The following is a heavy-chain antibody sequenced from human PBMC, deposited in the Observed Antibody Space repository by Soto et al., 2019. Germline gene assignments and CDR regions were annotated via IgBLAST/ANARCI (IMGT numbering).Heavy chain of an antibody. J-gene: IGHJ6*02. CDR3: ARQDDILTGYSNIYGMDV. D-gene: IGHD3-9*01. V-gene: IGHV1-18*01. Sequence: QVPLVQSGAEVKKPGASVKVSCKASGYTFTSYGISWVRQAPGQGLEWMGWISAYNGNTNYAQKLQGRVTMTTDTSTSTAYMELRSLRSDDTAVYYCARQDDILTGYSNIYGMDVWGQGTTVTVSS. CDR1: GYTFTSYG. CDR2: ISAYNGNT.